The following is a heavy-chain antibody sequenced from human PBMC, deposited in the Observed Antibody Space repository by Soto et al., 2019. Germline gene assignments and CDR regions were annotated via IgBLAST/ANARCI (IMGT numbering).Heavy chain of an antibody. CDR2: IYPDDSDT. CDR3: ARQLYTSSSFPAY. Sequence: PGESLKISCQGSGYIFTSYWIGGVRRVPGKGLEWMGLIYPDDSDTRYSPSFQGQVTISADKSTSTAYLQWSSLKASDSAMYYCARQLYTSSSFPAYWGQGTLVTVSS. D-gene: IGHD6-6*01. CDR1: GYIFTSYW. V-gene: IGHV5-51*01. J-gene: IGHJ4*02.